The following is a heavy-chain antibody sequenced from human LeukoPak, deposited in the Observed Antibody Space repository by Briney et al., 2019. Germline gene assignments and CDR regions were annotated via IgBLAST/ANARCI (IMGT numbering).Heavy chain of an antibody. D-gene: IGHD3-10*01. CDR3: ARVVPSLGIGI. Sequence: SETLSLTCTVSGGSISSYYWSWIRQPPGKGLDWIGYIYYSGSTNYNPSLKSRVTISVDTSKNQFSLKLSSVTAADTAVYYCARVVPSLGIGIWGQGTMVTVSS. J-gene: IGHJ3*02. CDR1: GGSISSYY. V-gene: IGHV4-59*01. CDR2: IYYSGST.